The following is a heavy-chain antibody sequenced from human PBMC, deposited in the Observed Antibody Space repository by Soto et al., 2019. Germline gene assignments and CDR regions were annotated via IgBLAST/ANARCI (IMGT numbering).Heavy chain of an antibody. CDR2: ISGSGGST. J-gene: IGHJ6*03. Sequence: GGSLRLSCAASGFTFSSYAMSWVRQAPGKGLEWVSAISGSGGSTYYADSVKGRFTISRDNSKNTLYLQMNSLRAEDTAVYYCAKGNYGDYVRGYYYYYMDVWGKGTTVIVSS. CDR3: AKGNYGDYVRGYYYYYMDV. CDR1: GFTFSSYA. D-gene: IGHD4-17*01. V-gene: IGHV3-23*01.